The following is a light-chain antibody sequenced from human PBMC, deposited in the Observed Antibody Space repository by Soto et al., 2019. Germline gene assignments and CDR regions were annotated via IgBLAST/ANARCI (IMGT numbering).Light chain of an antibody. CDR1: QSVSSN. J-gene: IGKJ5*01. CDR3: QQRQYWPPIT. Sequence: EIVMTQSPATLSVSPGERVTLSCRASQSVSSNVAWYQQKPGQAPRLLIYDTSNRATGVPARFSGSGSGTDFTLTISSLEPEDCAIYYCQQRQYWPPITFGQGTRLEIK. V-gene: IGKV3-11*01. CDR2: DTS.